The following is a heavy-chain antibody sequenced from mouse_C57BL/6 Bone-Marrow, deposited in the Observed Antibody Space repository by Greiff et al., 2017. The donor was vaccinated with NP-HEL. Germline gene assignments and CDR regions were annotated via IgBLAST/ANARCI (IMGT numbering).Heavy chain of an antibody. V-gene: IGHV1-31*01. Sequence: EVKLQESGPALVKPGASVKISCKASGYSFTGYYMHWVKQSHGNILDWIGYIYPYNGVSSYNQKFKGKATLTVDKSSSTAYMELRSLTSEDSAVYYCAREEDYADFDVWGTGTTVTVSS. CDR1: GYSFTGYY. J-gene: IGHJ1*03. CDR2: IYPYNGVS. CDR3: AREEDYADFDV. D-gene: IGHD1-1*02.